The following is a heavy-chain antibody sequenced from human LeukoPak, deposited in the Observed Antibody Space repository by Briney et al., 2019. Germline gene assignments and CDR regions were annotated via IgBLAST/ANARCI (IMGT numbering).Heavy chain of an antibody. CDR1: GFTVSSNY. CDR3: ARGIQLWSYYYYGVDV. V-gene: IGHV3-66*01. J-gene: IGHJ6*02. Sequence: GGSLRLSCAASGFTVSSNYMSWVRQAPGKGLEWVSVIYSGGSTYYADSVKGRFTISRDNAKNSLYLQINSLRDEDTAVYYCARGIQLWSYYYYGVDVWGQGTTVTVSS. CDR2: IYSGGST. D-gene: IGHD5-18*01.